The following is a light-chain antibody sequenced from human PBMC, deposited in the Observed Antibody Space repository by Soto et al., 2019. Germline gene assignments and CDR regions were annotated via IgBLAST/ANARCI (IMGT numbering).Light chain of an antibody. CDR3: QQYGSSSIT. J-gene: IGKJ5*01. Sequence: EVVMTQSPATLSVSPGERVTLSCRSSQSVADNLAWFQQKPGQAPRLLIYGASSRATGIPDRFSGSGSGTDFTLTISRLEPEDFAVYYCQQYGSSSITFGQGTRLEIK. V-gene: IGKV3-20*01. CDR1: QSVADN. CDR2: GAS.